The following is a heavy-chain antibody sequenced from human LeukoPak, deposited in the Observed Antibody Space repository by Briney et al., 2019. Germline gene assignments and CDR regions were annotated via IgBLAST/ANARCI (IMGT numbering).Heavy chain of an antibody. J-gene: IGHJ4*02. CDR3: ASVSVWELATHPGGSFDY. V-gene: IGHV4-31*03. CDR1: GGSVSSGRYY. D-gene: IGHD1-26*01. Sequence: SQTLSLTCTVPGGSVSSGRYYWSWLRQHPGKGLEWIGYIDYRGNTHYNLSLESRVTISVDTSRNQFSLKVRSVTAADTAVYYCASVSVWELATHPGGSFDYWGRGILVTVSS. CDR2: IDYRGNT.